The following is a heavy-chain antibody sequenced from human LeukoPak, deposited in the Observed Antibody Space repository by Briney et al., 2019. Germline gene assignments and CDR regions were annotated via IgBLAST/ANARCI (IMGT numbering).Heavy chain of an antibody. CDR1: GFTFSSYS. D-gene: IGHD4-17*01. CDR3: ARDFKDPDYGAQRGAFDI. CDR2: ISSSSSTI. J-gene: IGHJ3*02. V-gene: IGHV3-48*04. Sequence: QPGGSLRLSCAASGFTFSSYSMNWVRQAPGKGLEWVSYISSSSSTIYYADSVKGRFTISRDNAKNSLYLQMNSLRAEDTAVYYCARDFKDPDYGAQRGAFDIWGQGTMVTVSS.